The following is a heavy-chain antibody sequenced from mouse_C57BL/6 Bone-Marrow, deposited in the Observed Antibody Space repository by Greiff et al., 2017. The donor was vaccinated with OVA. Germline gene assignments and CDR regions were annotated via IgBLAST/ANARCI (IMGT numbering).Heavy chain of an antibody. CDR3: ARQLQAWFAY. CDR1: GFTFSSYT. V-gene: IGHV5-9*01. Sequence: EVMLVESGGGLVKPGGSLKLSCAASGFTFSSYTMSWVRQTPEKRLEWVATISGGGGNTYYPDSVKGRFTISRDNAKNTLYLQMSSLRSEDTALYYCARQLQAWFAYWGQGTLVTVSA. J-gene: IGHJ3*01. CDR2: ISGGGGNT.